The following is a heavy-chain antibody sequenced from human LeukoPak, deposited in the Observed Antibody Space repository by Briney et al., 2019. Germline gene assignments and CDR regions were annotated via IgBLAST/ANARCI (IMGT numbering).Heavy chain of an antibody. CDR1: GYSISSGYY. CDR3: ARVTGYMIEDYFDY. V-gene: IGHV4-38-2*02. Sequence: SETLSLTCTVSGYSISSGYYWGWIRQPPGKGLEWIGSIYHSGITYYNPSLKSRVTISVDTSKNQFSLRLSSVTAADTAVYYCARVTGYMIEDYFDYWGQGTLVTVSS. D-gene: IGHD3-22*01. CDR2: IYHSGIT. J-gene: IGHJ4*02.